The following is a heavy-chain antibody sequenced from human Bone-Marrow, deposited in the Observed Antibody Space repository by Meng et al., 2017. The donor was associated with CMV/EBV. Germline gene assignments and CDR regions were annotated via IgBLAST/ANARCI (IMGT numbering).Heavy chain of an antibody. CDR2: INHSGST. CDR1: GESFSGYY. CDR3: ARGRRRYCSSTSCYMGWFDP. Sequence: SQTLSLTCAVYGESFSGYYWSWIRQPPGKGLEWIGEINHSGSTNYNPSLKSRVTISVDTSKNQFSLKLSSVTAADTAVYYCARGRRRYCSSTSCYMGWFDPWGQGTLVTVSS. V-gene: IGHV4-34*01. J-gene: IGHJ5*02. D-gene: IGHD2-2*02.